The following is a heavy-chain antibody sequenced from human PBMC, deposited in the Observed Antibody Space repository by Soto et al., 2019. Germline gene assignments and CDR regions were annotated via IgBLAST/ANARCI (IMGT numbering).Heavy chain of an antibody. J-gene: IGHJ6*02. V-gene: IGHV3-33*01. CDR1: GFTFSSYG. Sequence: QVQLVESGGGVVQPGRSLRLSCAASGFTFSSYGMHWVRQAPGKGLEWVAVIWYDGSNKYYAGSVKGRFTISRDNSKNTLYLQMNSLRAEDTAVYYCAREDYYYGMDVWGQGTTVTVSS. CDR2: IWYDGSNK. CDR3: AREDYYYGMDV.